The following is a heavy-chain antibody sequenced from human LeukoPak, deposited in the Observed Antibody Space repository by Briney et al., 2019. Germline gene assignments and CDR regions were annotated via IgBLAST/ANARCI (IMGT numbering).Heavy chain of an antibody. Sequence: ETLSPTCTVSGDSISGHYWNWVRQAPGKGLEWVANIKQDGSGKYYVDSVKGRFTISRDNAKNSLYLQMNSLTAEDTAVYYCARDPDQIVGANFDYWGQGTLVTVSS. CDR2: IKQDGSGK. CDR3: ARDPDQIVGANFDY. D-gene: IGHD1-26*01. CDR1: GDSISGHY. J-gene: IGHJ4*02. V-gene: IGHV3-7*01.